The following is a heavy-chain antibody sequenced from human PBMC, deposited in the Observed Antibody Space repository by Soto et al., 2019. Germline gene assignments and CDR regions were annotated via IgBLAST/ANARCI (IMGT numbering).Heavy chain of an antibody. V-gene: IGHV1-3*01. CDR1: GYTFTSYA. J-gene: IGHJ6*02. CDR2: INAGNGNT. CDR3: ARDQTTGTTYYYYGMDV. D-gene: IGHD1-1*01. Sequence: QVQLEQSGAEVKKPGASVKVSCKASGYTFTSYAMHWVRQAPGQRLEWMGWINAGNGNTKYSQKFQGRVTITRDTSASTAYMELSSLRSEDTAVYYCARDQTTGTTYYYYGMDVCGQGTTVTVSS.